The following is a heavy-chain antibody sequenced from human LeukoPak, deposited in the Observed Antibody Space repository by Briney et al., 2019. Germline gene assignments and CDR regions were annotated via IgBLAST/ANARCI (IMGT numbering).Heavy chain of an antibody. Sequence: GGSLRLSCAASGFTFSDYSMNWVRQAPGKGLEWVSYITSSSSTIYYADSVKGRFTISRDNAKNSLYLQMNSLRAEDTAVYYCARQRAGHAFDIWGQGTMVTVSS. V-gene: IGHV3-48*04. CDR1: GFTFSDYS. J-gene: IGHJ3*02. CDR3: ARQRAGHAFDI. CDR2: ITSSSSTI.